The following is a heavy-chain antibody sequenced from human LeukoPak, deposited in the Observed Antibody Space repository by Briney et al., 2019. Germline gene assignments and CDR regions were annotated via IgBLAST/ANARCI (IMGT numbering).Heavy chain of an antibody. Sequence: ASVKVSCKASGYTFTGYYMHWVRQAPGQGFEWMGRINPNSGGTNYAQKFQGRVTMTRDTSISTAYMELSRLRSDDTAVYYCARPEVQWLGQYEYFQHWGQGTLVTVSS. D-gene: IGHD6-19*01. CDR2: INPNSGGT. J-gene: IGHJ1*01. CDR3: ARPEVQWLGQYEYFQH. V-gene: IGHV1-2*06. CDR1: GYTFTGYY.